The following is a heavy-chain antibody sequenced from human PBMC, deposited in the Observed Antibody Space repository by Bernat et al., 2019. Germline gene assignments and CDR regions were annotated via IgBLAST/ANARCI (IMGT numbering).Heavy chain of an antibody. Sequence: VQLVESGGGLVQPGGSLRLSCAASGFTVTSNYMSWVRQAPGKGLEWVAVISYDGSKRYYADSVKGRFTISRDDSKNTLYLQMNSLRAEDTAVYYCAKDRGTGGGMDVWGQGTTVTVSS. D-gene: IGHD3/OR15-3a*01. V-gene: IGHV3-30*18. J-gene: IGHJ6*02. CDR2: ISYDGSKR. CDR3: AKDRGTGGGMDV. CDR1: GFTVTSNY.